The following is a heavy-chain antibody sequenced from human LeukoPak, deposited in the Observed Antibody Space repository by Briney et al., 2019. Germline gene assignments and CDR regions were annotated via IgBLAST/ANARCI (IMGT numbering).Heavy chain of an antibody. CDR3: ATEKGDSPDY. CDR2: IRAGEGNQ. Sequence: GGSLRLSCGTSGFTFSSYAMHWVRQAPGKGLEWVALIRAGEGNQHHAESVRGRFAISRDNSKNTLFLQMNSLRAEDTAVYYCATEKGDSPDYWGQGTLVTVSS. J-gene: IGHJ4*02. V-gene: IGHV3-30*02. D-gene: IGHD2-21*01. CDR1: GFTFSSYA.